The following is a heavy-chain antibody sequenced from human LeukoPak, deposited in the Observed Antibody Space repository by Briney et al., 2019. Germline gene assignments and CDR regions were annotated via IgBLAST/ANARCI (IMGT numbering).Heavy chain of an antibody. Sequence: ASVKVSCKASGDTFIAYYMHWVRQAPGQGLEWMGWINPNSGGTNYTQNFQGRVTMTRDTSISTAYMELSSLRSDDTAVYYCARATGWYGPLDYWGQGTLVTVSS. CDR3: ARATGWYGPLDY. D-gene: IGHD6-19*01. V-gene: IGHV1-2*02. J-gene: IGHJ4*02. CDR2: INPNSGGT. CDR1: GDTFIAYY.